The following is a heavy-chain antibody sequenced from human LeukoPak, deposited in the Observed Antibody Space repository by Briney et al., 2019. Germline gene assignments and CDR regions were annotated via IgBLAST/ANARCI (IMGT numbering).Heavy chain of an antibody. J-gene: IGHJ4*02. Sequence: PSGTLSLTCAVSGGSISSSNWWSWVRQPPGKGLEGIGEIYHSGSTNYNPSLKSRVTISVDKSKNQFSLKLSSVTAADTAVYYCASEGYYDSSGYYSVSYWGQGTLVTVSS. CDR3: ASEGYYDSSGYYSVSY. CDR1: GGSISSSNW. D-gene: IGHD3-22*01. CDR2: IYHSGST. V-gene: IGHV4-4*02.